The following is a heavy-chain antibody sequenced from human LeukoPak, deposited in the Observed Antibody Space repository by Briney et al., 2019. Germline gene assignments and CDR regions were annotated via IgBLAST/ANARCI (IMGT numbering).Heavy chain of an antibody. D-gene: IGHD7-27*01. CDR2: INSDGSST. Sequence: PGGSLRLSWAASGFTFSSYWMHWVRQAPGKGLVWVSRINSDGSSTSYADSVKGRFTISRDNAKNTLYLQMNSLRAEDTAVYYCARGELGFTLDYWGQGTLVTVSA. V-gene: IGHV3-74*01. CDR3: ARGELGFTLDY. CDR1: GFTFSSYW. J-gene: IGHJ4*02.